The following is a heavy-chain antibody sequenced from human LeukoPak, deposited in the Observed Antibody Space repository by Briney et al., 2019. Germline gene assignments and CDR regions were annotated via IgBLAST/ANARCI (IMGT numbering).Heavy chain of an antibody. CDR2: IYYSGCT. CDR3: ARSRDGGSYVDAFDI. Sequence: SETLSLTCTVSGGSISSSSYYWGWIRQPPGKGLEWIGSIYYSGCTYYNPSLKSRVTISVDTSKNQFSLKLSSVTAADTAVYYCARSRDGGSYVDAFDIWGQGTMVTVSS. V-gene: IGHV4-39*01. D-gene: IGHD1-26*01. CDR1: GGSISSSSYY. J-gene: IGHJ3*02.